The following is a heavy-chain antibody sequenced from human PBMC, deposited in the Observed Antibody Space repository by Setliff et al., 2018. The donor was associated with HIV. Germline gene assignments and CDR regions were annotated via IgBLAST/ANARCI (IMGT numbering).Heavy chain of an antibody. CDR1: GGTFSRSA. V-gene: IGHV1-69*13. CDR2: IIPVFATP. CDR3: ARELSRTASRNDYGDYVCPPGVCYYYGMDV. J-gene: IGHJ6*02. D-gene: IGHD4-17*01. Sequence: SVKVSCKASGGTFSRSAINWVRQAPGQGLEWMGGIIPVFATPNYAQKFQGRVTITADESTSTAYMELSSLRSEDTAVYYCARELSRTASRNDYGDYVCPPGVCYYYGMDVWGQGTTVTVSS.